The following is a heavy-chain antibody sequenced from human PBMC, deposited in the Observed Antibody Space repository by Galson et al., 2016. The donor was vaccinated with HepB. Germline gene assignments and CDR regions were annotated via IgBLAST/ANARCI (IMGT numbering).Heavy chain of an antibody. CDR1: GPTFASYD. CDR2: MNPNSGNS. V-gene: IGHV1-8*02. D-gene: IGHD4-17*01. CDR3: ARLSPSVTSERNYYFGMDV. Sequence: SVKVSCKASGPTFASYDITWVRQATGQGREWMGWMNPNSGNSGYAQKFPGRVTMTRDSSITTAYMELSSLRFEDTAVYYCARLSPSVTSERNYYFGMDVWGNGTTVTVSS. J-gene: IGHJ6*04.